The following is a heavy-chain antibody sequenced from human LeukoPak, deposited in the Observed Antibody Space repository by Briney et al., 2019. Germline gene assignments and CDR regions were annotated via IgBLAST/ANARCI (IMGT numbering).Heavy chain of an antibody. J-gene: IGHJ4*02. CDR1: GFTFSSYA. D-gene: IGHD6-19*01. CDR2: ISGSGGST. Sequence: GGSLRLSCAASGFTFSSYAMSWVRQAPGKGLEWVSAISGSGGSTYYADSVKGRFTISRDNSKNTLYLQMNSLRAEDTAVYYCAKWISGLIEGSGWYYFDYWGQGTLVTVSS. CDR3: AKWISGLIEGSGWYYFDY. V-gene: IGHV3-23*01.